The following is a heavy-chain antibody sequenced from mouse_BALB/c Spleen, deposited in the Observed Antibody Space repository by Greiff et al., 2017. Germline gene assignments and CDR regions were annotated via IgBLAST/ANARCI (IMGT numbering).Heavy chain of an antibody. V-gene: IGHV5-6-3*01. D-gene: IGHD4-1*01. Sequence: EVMLVESGGGLVQPGGSLKLSCAASGFTFSSYGMSWVRQTPDKRLELVATINSNGGSTYYPDSVKGRFTISRDNAKNTLYLQMSSLKSEDTAMYYCARDALTGTFNWGQGTTLTVSS. CDR1: GFTFSSYG. CDR2: INSNGGST. CDR3: ARDALTGTFN. J-gene: IGHJ2*01.